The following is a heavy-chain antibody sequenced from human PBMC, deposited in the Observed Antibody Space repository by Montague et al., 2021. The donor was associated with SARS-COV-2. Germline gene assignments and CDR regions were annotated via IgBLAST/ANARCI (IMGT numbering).Heavy chain of an antibody. CDR2: INRGGST. V-gene: IGHV4-34*01. CDR1: GTSFSGYY. Sequence: SETLSLTCAVHGTSFSGYYWNWIRQPPGKGLERIGEINRGGSTKYSPSLKSRLTISADTSKNQFSLKLTSVAAADTAVYYCARLRDGVVPSPILGVGPYYSYNYRDVWGRGTTVTVSS. CDR3: ARLRDGVVPSPILGVGPYYSYNYRDV. D-gene: IGHD3-10*01. J-gene: IGHJ6*03.